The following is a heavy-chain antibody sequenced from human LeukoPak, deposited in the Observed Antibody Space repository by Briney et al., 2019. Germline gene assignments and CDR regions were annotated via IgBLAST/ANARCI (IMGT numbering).Heavy chain of an antibody. D-gene: IGHD3-22*01. CDR1: GYTLPELS. V-gene: IGHV1-24*01. Sequence: GASVKVSCKVSGYTLPELSMYWVRQAPGKGLDWMGGLDPEDDEMIYAQKFRGRVSMTEDTMTKTAYMELSSLTSEDTAMYYCATSRTGRVVAISGSYFDYWGQGTLVTVSS. CDR3: ATSRTGRVVAISGSYFDY. CDR2: LDPEDDEM. J-gene: IGHJ4*02.